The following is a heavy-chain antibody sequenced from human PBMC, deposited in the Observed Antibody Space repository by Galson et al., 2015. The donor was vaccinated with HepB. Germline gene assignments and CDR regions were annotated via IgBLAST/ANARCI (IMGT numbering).Heavy chain of an antibody. V-gene: IGHV3-72*01. CDR2: IRNKANSFST. CDR3: TRALPGIAFDY. CDR1: GFTFSDHY. J-gene: IGHJ4*02. Sequence: SLRLSCAASGFTFSDHYMDWVRQAPGKGLEWVGRIRNKANSFSTDYAASVKGRFTILRDDSKNSVYLQMDSLKTEDTAVYYCTRALPGIAFDYWGQGTLVTVSS. D-gene: IGHD1-1*01.